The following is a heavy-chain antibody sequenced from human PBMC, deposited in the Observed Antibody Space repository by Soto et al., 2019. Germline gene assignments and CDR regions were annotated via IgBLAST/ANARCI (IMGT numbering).Heavy chain of an antibody. Sequence: PSETLSLTCTVSGGSISSGGYYWSWIRQHPGKGLEWIGYIYYSGSTYYNPSLKSRVTISVDTSKNQFSLKLSSVTAADTAVYYCARTWGKTYYYDYWGKGTLVTVSS. CDR3: ARTWGKTYYYDY. CDR1: GGSISSGGYY. D-gene: IGHD1-26*01. V-gene: IGHV4-31*03. J-gene: IGHJ4*02. CDR2: IYYSGST.